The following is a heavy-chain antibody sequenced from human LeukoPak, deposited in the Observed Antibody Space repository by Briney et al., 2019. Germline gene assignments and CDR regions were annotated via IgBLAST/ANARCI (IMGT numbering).Heavy chain of an antibody. CDR1: GETFSGYS. Sequence: SEPLSLTCAVYGETFSGYSWGWIRQPPGKGLEWIGEINHSGSTNYNPSLKSRVTISVVTSKNQFSLKLSSLTAADTAVYYCARLGYHLIYAYYYYYMDVWAKGTTVTVSS. J-gene: IGHJ6*03. CDR2: INHSGST. CDR3: ARLGYHLIYAYYYYYMDV. V-gene: IGHV4-34*01. D-gene: IGHD2-2*02.